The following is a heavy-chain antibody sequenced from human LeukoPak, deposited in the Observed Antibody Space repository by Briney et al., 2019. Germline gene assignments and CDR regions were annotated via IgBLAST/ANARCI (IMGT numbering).Heavy chain of an antibody. CDR1: GFTFTTYS. V-gene: IGHV3-21*01. CDR2: LSSSGSHV. D-gene: IGHD6-19*01. J-gene: IGHJ4*02. Sequence: GGSLRLSCAASGFTFTTYSMNWVRQAPGKGLEWISFLSSSGSHVYYADSVKGRFTISRDNAKNSLYLQMNGLRAEDTAVYYCARDAGNSSGWNDFDYWGQGTLVTVSS. CDR3: ARDAGNSSGWNDFDY.